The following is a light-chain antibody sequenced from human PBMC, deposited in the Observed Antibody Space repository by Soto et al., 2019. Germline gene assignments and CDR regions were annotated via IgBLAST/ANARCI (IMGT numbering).Light chain of an antibody. CDR1: SSDVGGYNY. J-gene: IGLJ2*01. V-gene: IGLV2-8*01. CDR3: SSFAGGGNPVL. CDR2: EVT. Sequence: QSALTQPPSASGSLGQSVTISCTGTSSDVGGYNYVSWHQQHPGKAPKVMIYEVTKWPPGVPDRFSGSKSGNTASLTVSGLQADEEADYYCSSFAGGGNPVLLGGGTKLTVL.